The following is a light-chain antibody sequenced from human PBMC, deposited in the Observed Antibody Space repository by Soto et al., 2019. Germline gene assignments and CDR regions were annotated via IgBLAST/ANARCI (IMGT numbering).Light chain of an antibody. CDR3: AVWDDSLNGHV. CDR1: SSNIGTSS. Sequence: QSVLTQRPLASGTPGQTVTISCSGSSSNIGTSSVHWYKHLPGTAPKPLIYTNDQRPSGVPDRFSGSKSGTSASLAISGLQSEDEADYYCAVWDDSLNGHVFGAGTKLTVL. J-gene: IGLJ1*01. CDR2: TND. V-gene: IGLV1-44*01.